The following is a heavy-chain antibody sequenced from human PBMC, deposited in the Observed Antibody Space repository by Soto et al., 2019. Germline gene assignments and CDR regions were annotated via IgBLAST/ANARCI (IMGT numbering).Heavy chain of an antibody. D-gene: IGHD4-4*01. V-gene: IGHV3-7*01. Sequence: GGSLRLSCAASGFTFRSYWMSWVRQAPGKGLEWVANIKQDGSEKYYVDSVKGRFTISRDNAKNSLYLQMNSLRAEDTAVYYCAREEDYSNYGDFDYWGQGTLVTVSS. CDR2: IKQDGSEK. CDR1: GFTFRSYW. CDR3: AREEDYSNYGDFDY. J-gene: IGHJ4*02.